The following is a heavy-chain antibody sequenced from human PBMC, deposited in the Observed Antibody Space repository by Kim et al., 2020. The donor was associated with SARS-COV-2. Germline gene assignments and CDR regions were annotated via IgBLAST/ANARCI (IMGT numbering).Heavy chain of an antibody. Sequence: SETLSLTCTVSGGSISSSSYYWGWIRQPPGKGLEWIGSIYYSGSTYYNPSLKSRVTISVDTSKNQFSLKLSSVTAADTAVYYCARLNLSWIAVAGTVDYWGQGTLVTVSS. J-gene: IGHJ4*02. V-gene: IGHV4-39*01. CDR3: ARLNLSWIAVAGTVDY. D-gene: IGHD6-19*01. CDR2: IYYSGST. CDR1: GGSISSSSYY.